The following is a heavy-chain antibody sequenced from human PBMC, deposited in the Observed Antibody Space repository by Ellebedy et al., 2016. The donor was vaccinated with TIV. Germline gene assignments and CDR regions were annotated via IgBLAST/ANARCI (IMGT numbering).Heavy chain of an antibody. CDR3: ARDVGIQHGVNWYFDL. CDR1: GLAISSYW. J-gene: IGHJ2*01. CDR2: INGDGSST. D-gene: IGHD5-18*01. V-gene: IGHV3-74*01. Sequence: GGSLRLSCAAPGLAISSYWMHWVRQVPGKGLVWVSRINGDGSSTSYADSVRGRFTISRDNAGNTLYLQMNSLRAEDTAVYYCARDVGIQHGVNWYFDLWGRGTLVTVSS.